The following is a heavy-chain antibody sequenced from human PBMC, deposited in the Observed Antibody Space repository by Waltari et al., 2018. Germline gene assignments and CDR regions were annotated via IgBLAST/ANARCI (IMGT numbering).Heavy chain of an antibody. D-gene: IGHD5-12*01. CDR1: GGSFSGYY. V-gene: IGHV4-34*01. J-gene: IGHJ5*02. CDR3: ARGIQESNVDIVATPAGFDP. Sequence: QVQLQQWGAGLLKPSETLSLTCAVYGGSFSGYYWSWIRQPPGKGLEWIGEINHSGSTNYNPSLKSRVTISVDTSKNQFSLKLSSVTAADTAVYYCARGIQESNVDIVATPAGFDPWGQGTLVTVSS. CDR2: INHSGST.